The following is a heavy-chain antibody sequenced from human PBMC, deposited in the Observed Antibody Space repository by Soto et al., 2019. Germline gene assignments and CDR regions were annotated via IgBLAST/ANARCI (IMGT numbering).Heavy chain of an antibody. CDR2: IYHSGST. D-gene: IGHD6-13*01. CDR3: ARVTYSSSGDYYGMDV. CDR1: GGSISSGGYS. Sequence: SETLSLTCAVSGGSISSGGYSWSWIRQPPGKGLEWIGYIYHSGSTYYNPSLKSRVTISVDRSKNQFSLKLSSVTAADTAVYYCARVTYSSSGDYYGMDVWGQGTPVTVSS. J-gene: IGHJ6*02. V-gene: IGHV4-30-2*01.